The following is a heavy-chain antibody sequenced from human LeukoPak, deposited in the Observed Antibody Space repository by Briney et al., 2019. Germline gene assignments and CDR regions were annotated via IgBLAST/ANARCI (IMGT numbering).Heavy chain of an antibody. D-gene: IGHD2-2*01. CDR2: ISYDGRDK. V-gene: IGHV3-30*04. J-gene: IGHJ4*02. Sequence: PGGSLRLSCAASGFAFSNYPIHWVRQAPGKGLEWVAVISYDGRDKHYADSVKGRFTISRDNSKNTLYLQMNSLGGEDTALYYCARDQSSQSADYYFDYWGQGTLVTVSS. CDR3: ARDQSSQSADYYFDY. CDR1: GFAFSNYP.